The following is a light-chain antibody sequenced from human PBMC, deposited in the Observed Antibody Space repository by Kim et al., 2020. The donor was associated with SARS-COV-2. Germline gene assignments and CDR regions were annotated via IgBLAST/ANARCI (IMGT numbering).Light chain of an antibody. V-gene: IGKV3-15*01. CDR3: QQYENWPRT. J-gene: IGKJ1*01. CDR1: ENINRN. CDR2: DAF. Sequence: TPGERAILACRASENINRNLAWYQQRPGRAPRVLIYDAFTRATGIPARFSGSGSGTDFTLTITSLQSEDFAVYYCQQYENWPRTFGQGTKVDIK.